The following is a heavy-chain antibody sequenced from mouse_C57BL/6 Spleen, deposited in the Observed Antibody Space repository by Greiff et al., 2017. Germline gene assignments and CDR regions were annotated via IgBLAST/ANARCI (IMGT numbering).Heavy chain of an antibody. V-gene: IGHV1-9*01. D-gene: IGHD1-1*01. Sequence: QVQLQQSGAELMKPGASVKLSCKATGYTFTGYWIEWVKQRPGHGLEWIGEILPGSGSTNYTEKFKGKATFTADTSSNTAYMQLSSLTTEDSAIYYCARKLRYFDYWGQGTTLTVSS. CDR2: ILPGSGST. CDR1: GYTFTGYW. CDR3: ARKLRYFDY. J-gene: IGHJ2*01.